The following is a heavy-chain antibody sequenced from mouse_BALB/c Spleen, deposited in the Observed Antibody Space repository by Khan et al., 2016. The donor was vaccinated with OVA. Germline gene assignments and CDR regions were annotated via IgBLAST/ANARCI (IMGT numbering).Heavy chain of an antibody. J-gene: IGHJ2*01. V-gene: IGHV1S81*02. Sequence: VQLQQSGAELVKAGASVKMSCKASGYTFTSYWMHWVKQRLGQGLEWFAETNPTNGRTYYNEKFKSKATLTVDKSSSTAYMLLSGTTFEDSAVYYGGGIKKIVATYFDYWGQGTTLTVSS. CDR2: TNPTNGRT. CDR1: GYTFTSYW. D-gene: IGHD1-1*01. CDR3: GGIKKIVATYFDY.